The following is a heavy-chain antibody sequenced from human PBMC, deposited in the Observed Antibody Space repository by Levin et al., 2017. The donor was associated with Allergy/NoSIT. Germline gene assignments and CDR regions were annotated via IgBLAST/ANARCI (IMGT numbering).Heavy chain of an antibody. CDR3: AKDIDWGQQLVLAYFQH. Sequence: SLKISCAASGFTFEDYAMHWVRQAPGKGLEWVSGISWNSGSIGYADSVKGRFTISRDNAKNSLYLQMHSLRTEDTALYYCAKDIDWGQQLVLAYFQHWGQGTLVTVSS. CDR2: ISWNSGSI. V-gene: IGHV3-9*01. D-gene: IGHD6-13*01. J-gene: IGHJ1*01. CDR1: GFTFEDYA.